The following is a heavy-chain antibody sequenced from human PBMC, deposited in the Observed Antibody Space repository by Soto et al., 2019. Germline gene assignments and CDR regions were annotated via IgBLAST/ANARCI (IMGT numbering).Heavy chain of an antibody. CDR3: ARDPDTAGVWFDP. D-gene: IGHD5-18*01. J-gene: IGHJ5*02. CDR1: GGPFSSYS. V-gene: IGHV1-69*13. Sequence: SVKVSCKGPGGPFSSYSISWVGQSPGQGLEWMGGIIPIFGTANYAQKFQGRVTITADESTSTAHMELSTLRSEDKAVYYCARDPDTAGVWFDPWGQGTLVTVS. CDR2: IIPIFGTA.